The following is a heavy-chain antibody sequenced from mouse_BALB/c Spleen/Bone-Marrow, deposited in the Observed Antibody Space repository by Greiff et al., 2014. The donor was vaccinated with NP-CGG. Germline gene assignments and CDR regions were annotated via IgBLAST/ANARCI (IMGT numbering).Heavy chain of an antibody. D-gene: IGHD2-1*01. Sequence: VQLQQSGGGLVQPGGSLKLSCAASGFDFSRYWMSWVRQAPGKGLEWIGEINPDSSTINYTPSLKDKFIISGDNAKNTLYLQMSKVRSEDTALYYCARNGYYGYSDYWGQGTTLTVSS. CDR1: GFDFSRYW. V-gene: IGHV4-1*02. CDR3: ARNGYYGYSDY. J-gene: IGHJ2*01. CDR2: INPDSSTI.